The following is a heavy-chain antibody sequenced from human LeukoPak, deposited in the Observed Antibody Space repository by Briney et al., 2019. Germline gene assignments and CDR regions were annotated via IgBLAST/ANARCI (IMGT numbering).Heavy chain of an antibody. CDR1: GGSISSYY. CDR3: ARGPPPDFDY. Sequence: SETLSLTCTVSGGSISSYYWSWIRQPPGKGLEWIGYIYYSGSTNYNPSLKSRVTISVDTSKNQFSLKLNSVTAADTAVYYCARGPPPDFDYWGRGTLVTVSS. V-gene: IGHV4-59*12. J-gene: IGHJ4*02. CDR2: IYYSGST.